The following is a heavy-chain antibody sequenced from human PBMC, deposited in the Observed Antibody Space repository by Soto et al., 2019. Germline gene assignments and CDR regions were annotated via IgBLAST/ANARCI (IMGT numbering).Heavy chain of an antibody. Sequence: GASGKVSCKASGVTFSSYAIGWVRQAPGQGLEWMGGIIPIFGTADYAQKFQGRVTITADKSTSTAYMELSSLRSEDTAVSYCARALVYDFWSGYYHYYYAMDVWGQGTKVTVSS. D-gene: IGHD3-3*01. CDR2: IIPIFGTA. CDR3: ARALVYDFWSGYYHYYYAMDV. J-gene: IGHJ6*02. V-gene: IGHV1-69*06. CDR1: GVTFSSYA.